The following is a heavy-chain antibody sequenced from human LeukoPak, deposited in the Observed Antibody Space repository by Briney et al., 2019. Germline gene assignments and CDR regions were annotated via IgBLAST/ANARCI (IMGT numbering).Heavy chain of an antibody. Sequence: GGSLRLSCAASGFTFSSYWMSWVRQAPGKGLEWVSAISGSGHNTYYADSVKGRFTISRDNSKNTLYLQMNSLRAEDTAIYYCAKRNCGGDCLSWFDPWGQGTLVTVSS. V-gene: IGHV3-23*01. CDR2: ISGSGHNT. D-gene: IGHD2-21*02. CDR1: GFTFSSYW. J-gene: IGHJ5*02. CDR3: AKRNCGGDCLSWFDP.